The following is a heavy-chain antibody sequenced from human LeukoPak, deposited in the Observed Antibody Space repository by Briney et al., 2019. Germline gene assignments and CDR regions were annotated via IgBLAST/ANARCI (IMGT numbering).Heavy chain of an antibody. J-gene: IGHJ4*02. CDR3: AGIDDYNYYLY. CDR1: GGSVNSGKYC. V-gene: IGHV4-61*01. CDR2: IYYSGST. D-gene: IGHD5-24*01. Sequence: PSETLSLTCTVSGGSVNSGKYCWSWIRQPPGKGLEWIGYIYYSGSTNYNPSLKSRVTISLDTSENQFSLRLSSVTAADTAVYYCAGIDDYNYYLYWGQGTLVTVSS.